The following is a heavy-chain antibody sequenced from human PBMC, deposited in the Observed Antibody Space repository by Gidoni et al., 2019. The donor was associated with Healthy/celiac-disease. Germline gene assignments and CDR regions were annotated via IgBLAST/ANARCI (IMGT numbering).Heavy chain of an antibody. Sequence: EVQLVESGGGLVKPGGSLRLSCAASGFPFRSYSMNWGRQAPGKGLEWVSSISSSSSYIYYADSVKGRFTISRDNAKNSLYLQMNSLRAEDTAVYYCAREDCSGGSCYWFDPWGQGTLVTVSS. CDR3: AREDCSGGSCYWFDP. D-gene: IGHD2-15*01. CDR2: ISSSSSYI. V-gene: IGHV3-21*01. CDR1: GFPFRSYS. J-gene: IGHJ5*02.